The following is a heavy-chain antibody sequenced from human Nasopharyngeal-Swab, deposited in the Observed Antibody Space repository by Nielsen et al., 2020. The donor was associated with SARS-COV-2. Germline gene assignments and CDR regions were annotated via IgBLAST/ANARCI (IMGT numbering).Heavy chain of an antibody. D-gene: IGHD4-11*01. V-gene: IGHV3-21*01. CDR2: ISSSSSYI. Sequence: GESLQISCAASGFTFSSYSMNWVRHAPGKGLEWVSSISSSSSYIYYADSVNGRFTISRDNAKNSLYLQMNSLRAEDTAVYYCARTQGLDSNQILGPPPYMDVWGKGTTVTVSS. CDR3: ARTQGLDSNQILGPPPYMDV. J-gene: IGHJ6*03. CDR1: GFTFSSYS.